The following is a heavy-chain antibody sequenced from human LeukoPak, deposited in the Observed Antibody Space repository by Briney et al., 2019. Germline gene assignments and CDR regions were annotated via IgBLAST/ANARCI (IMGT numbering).Heavy chain of an antibody. J-gene: IGHJ6*03. D-gene: IGHD1-7*01. Sequence: ASVKVSCKPSGYTFTSYYIHWMRQAPGQGLEWMGIINPSGGSTSYAQKFQGRVTMTRDTSTSTVYMELSSLRSEDTAVYYCARAGWNYGFYFYYYMDVWGKGTTITVSS. CDR1: GYTFTSYY. CDR2: INPSGGST. V-gene: IGHV1-46*01. CDR3: ARAGWNYGFYFYYYMDV.